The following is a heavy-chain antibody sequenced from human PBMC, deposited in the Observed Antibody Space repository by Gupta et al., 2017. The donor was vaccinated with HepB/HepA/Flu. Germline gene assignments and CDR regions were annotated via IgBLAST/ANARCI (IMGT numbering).Heavy chain of an antibody. V-gene: IGHV3-33*01. Sequence: QLQLLDSGGGVVQPGRSLSLSCAASGFTFSSYGMHWVRQAPGKGLEWVAVIWYDGSNKYEAVAVKGRFTISRDNAKKTMYLQMKRLRAEDTAVYYCARDPGVVQAEKDVGGKVTTVTLSS. CDR1: GFTFSSYG. J-gene: IGHJ6*04. CDR3: ARDPGVVQAEKDV. D-gene: IGHD2-2*01. CDR2: IWYDGSNK.